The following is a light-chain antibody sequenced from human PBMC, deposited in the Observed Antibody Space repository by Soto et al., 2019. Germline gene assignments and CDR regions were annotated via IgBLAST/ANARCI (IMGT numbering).Light chain of an antibody. V-gene: IGKV4-1*01. CDR2: WSS. Sequence: DIVMTQSPDSLAVSLGERATINCKSSQSVLYSSNNKNYFAWYQQKPGQPPKLLIYWSSTRESGVPDRFSGSGSGTDFTLTISSLQAEDVAVYYCKQYYSSPSFGPGTKVDIK. CDR3: KQYYSSPS. CDR1: QSVLYSSNNKNY. J-gene: IGKJ3*01.